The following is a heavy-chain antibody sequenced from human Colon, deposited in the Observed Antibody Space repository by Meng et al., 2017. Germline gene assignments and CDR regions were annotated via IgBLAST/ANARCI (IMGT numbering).Heavy chain of an antibody. V-gene: IGHV4-61*01. D-gene: IGHD5-12*01. CDR3: ARDSGYDKNWFDP. Sequence: GQLQGSGPGLVRPSATLSLTCTVSGGSVISNSYYWSWIRQPPGKGLEWIGFIYYSGSTNYNPSLKSRVTISVDTSKNQFSLKVSSVTAADTAVYYCARDSGYDKNWFDPWGQGTLVTVSS. J-gene: IGHJ5*02. CDR1: GGSVISNSYY. CDR2: IYYSGST.